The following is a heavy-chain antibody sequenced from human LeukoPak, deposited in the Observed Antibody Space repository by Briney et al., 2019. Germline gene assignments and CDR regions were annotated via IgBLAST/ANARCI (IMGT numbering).Heavy chain of an antibody. CDR1: GGSFSGYY. Sequence: PSETLSLTCAVYGGSFSGYYWSWIRQPPGKGLEWIGEINHSGSTDYNPSLKSRVTISVDTSKNQFSLKLSSVTAADTAVYYCARPMYSSGWFAFDYWGQGTLVTVSS. D-gene: IGHD6-19*01. CDR2: INHSGST. CDR3: ARPMYSSGWFAFDY. J-gene: IGHJ4*02. V-gene: IGHV4-34*01.